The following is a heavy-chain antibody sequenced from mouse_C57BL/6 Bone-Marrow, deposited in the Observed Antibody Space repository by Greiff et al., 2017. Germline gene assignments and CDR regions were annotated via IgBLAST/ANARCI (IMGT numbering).Heavy chain of an antibody. CDR1: GYTFTDYY. D-gene: IGHD1-1*01. V-gene: IGHV1-76*01. Sequence: QVQLQQSGAELVRPGASVKLSCKASGYTFTDYYINWVKQRPGQGLEWIARIYPGSGNTYYNEKFKGKATLTAEKSSSTAYMQLSSLTSEDSAVYFCARSYYYCSSRYFDVWGTGTTVTVSS. CDR2: IYPGSGNT. J-gene: IGHJ1*03. CDR3: ARSYYYCSSRYFDV.